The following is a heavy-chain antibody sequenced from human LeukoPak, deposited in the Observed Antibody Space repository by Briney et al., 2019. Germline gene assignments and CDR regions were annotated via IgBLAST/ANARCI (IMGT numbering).Heavy chain of an antibody. V-gene: IGHV3-64D*09. CDR1: GFTFSTYA. Sequence: GGSLRLSCPASGFTFSTYAMHWVRQAPGKGLESVSTISSNGGSTYYADSVKGRFTISRDNSMNTLYLQMSSLTAEDTAVYYCLKVPNYSSGYWGQGTLVTVSS. CDR3: LKVPNYSSGY. J-gene: IGHJ4*02. D-gene: IGHD6-25*01. CDR2: ISSNGGST.